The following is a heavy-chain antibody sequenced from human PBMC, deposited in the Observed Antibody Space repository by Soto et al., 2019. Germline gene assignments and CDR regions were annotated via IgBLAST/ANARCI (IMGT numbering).Heavy chain of an antibody. CDR1: GFTFISYW. Sequence: GGSLRLSCAASGFTFISYWMHWVRQAPGKGLVWVSRINSDGSSTSYADSVKGRFTISRDNAKNTLYLQMNSLRAEDTAVYYCARMVYDNWFDPWGQGTLVTVSS. D-gene: IGHD2-8*01. CDR2: INSDGSST. CDR3: ARMVYDNWFDP. V-gene: IGHV3-74*01. J-gene: IGHJ5*02.